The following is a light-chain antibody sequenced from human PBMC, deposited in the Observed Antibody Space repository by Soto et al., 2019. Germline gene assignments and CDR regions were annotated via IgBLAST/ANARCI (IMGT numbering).Light chain of an antibody. J-gene: IGKJ1*01. CDR3: QQYSDWPRT. CDR2: GAS. V-gene: IGKV3-15*01. CDR1: ESVRTS. Sequence: EIVLTQSPATLSVSPGERATLSCRASESVRTSLAWYQQKPGRSPSLLIYGASNRASGVPARFGGSGSGTEFTLTINSLESGDFEIYYCQQYSDWPRTFGQGTKLEFK.